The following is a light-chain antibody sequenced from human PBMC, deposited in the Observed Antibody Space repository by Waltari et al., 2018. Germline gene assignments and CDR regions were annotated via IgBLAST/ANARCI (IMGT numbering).Light chain of an antibody. J-gene: IGKJ2*01. CDR2: LGS. V-gene: IGKV2-28*01. Sequence: DILMTQSPLPLPVTPGEPASISCRSSQGLLHSNGYNYLDWYLQKPGQSPQVLIYLGSNRASGVPDRFSGSGSGTDFTLNISRVEAEDVGVYYCMQILQPARTFGQGTRLEIK. CDR1: QGLLHSNGYNY. CDR3: MQILQPART.